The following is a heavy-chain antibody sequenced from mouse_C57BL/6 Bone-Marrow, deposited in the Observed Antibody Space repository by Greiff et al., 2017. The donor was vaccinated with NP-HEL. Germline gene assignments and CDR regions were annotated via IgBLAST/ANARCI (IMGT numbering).Heavy chain of an antibody. CDR3: ARRYYGNMDY. CDR1: GYAFSSSW. V-gene: IGHV1-82*01. Sequence: VKLMESGPELVKPGASVKISCKASGYAFSSSWMNWVKQRPGKGLEWIGRIYPGDGDTNYNGKFKGKATLTADKSSSTAYMQLSSLTSEDSAVYFCARRYYGNMDYWGQGTSVTVSS. J-gene: IGHJ4*01. CDR2: IYPGDGDT. D-gene: IGHD2-1*01.